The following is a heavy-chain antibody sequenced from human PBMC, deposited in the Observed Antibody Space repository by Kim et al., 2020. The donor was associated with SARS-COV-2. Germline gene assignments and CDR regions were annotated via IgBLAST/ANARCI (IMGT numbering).Heavy chain of an antibody. CDR1: GFSFRKYA. D-gene: IGHD2-2*01. Sequence: GGSLRLSCATSGFSFRKYAMSWVRQAPGRGLEWVSGISGSGGSEHYAVSVKGRFSISRDNSKNTLHLQLDSLRAEDTAAYSCARGPYCNGSTCYTVGAF. J-gene: IGHJ3*01. CDR3: ARGPYCNGSTCYTVGAF. CDR2: ISGSGGSE. V-gene: IGHV3-23*01.